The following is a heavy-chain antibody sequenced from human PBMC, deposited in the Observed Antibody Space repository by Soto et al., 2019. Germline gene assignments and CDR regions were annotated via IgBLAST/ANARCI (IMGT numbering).Heavy chain of an antibody. CDR3: VNARRGHSEADY. D-gene: IGHD5-18*01. J-gene: IGHJ4*02. CDR1: GFTFSNYA. CDR2: ISGSGDRT. V-gene: IGHV3-23*01. Sequence: EVQLLESGGCLVQPGGSLRLSCAASGFTFSNYAMSWLRQPPGKGLEWVSAISGSGDRTYYADSVKGRFTISRDNSKNTLYLHRNSRSGESSAVYYCVNARRGHSEADYWGQGTVVTVSS.